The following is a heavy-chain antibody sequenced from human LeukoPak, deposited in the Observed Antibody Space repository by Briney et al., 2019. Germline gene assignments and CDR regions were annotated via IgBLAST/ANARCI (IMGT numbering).Heavy chain of an antibody. CDR1: GFTFSSYS. J-gene: IGHJ6*02. Sequence: GGSLRLSCAASGFTFSSYSMSWVRQAPGKGLEWISYISSSGGSSYYADSVKGRFTISRDNSKNTLYLQMNSLRAEDTAVYYCAKDLALGYYGSGTYYYYGMNVWGQGTTVTVSS. D-gene: IGHD3-10*01. V-gene: IGHV3-23*01. CDR3: AKDLALGYYGSGTYYYYGMNV. CDR2: ISSSGGSS.